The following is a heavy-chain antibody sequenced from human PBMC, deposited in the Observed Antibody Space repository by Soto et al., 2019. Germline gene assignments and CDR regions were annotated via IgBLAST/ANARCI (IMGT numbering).Heavy chain of an antibody. CDR3: AKDAYGDYVDFFPNH. J-gene: IGHJ5*02. D-gene: IGHD4-17*01. CDR2: IWYDGSNK. Sequence: GGSLRLSCAASGFTFSSYGMHWVRQAPGKGLEWVAVIWYDGSNKYYADSVKGRFTISRDNSKNTLYLQMNSLRAEDTAVYYCAKDAYGDYVDFFPNHWGQGTLVTVSS. V-gene: IGHV3-33*06. CDR1: GFTFSSYG.